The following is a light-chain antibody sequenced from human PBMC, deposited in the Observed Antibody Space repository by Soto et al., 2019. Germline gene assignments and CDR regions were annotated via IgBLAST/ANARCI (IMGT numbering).Light chain of an antibody. V-gene: IGKV3-15*01. Sequence: VVTTPSPATRAVSPWAGVTLSCRANQGIGDTLAWYQHKPGQTPRLLIYDTSTRATGVPARFSGSRSGPEFTLTINSLQSEDFTIDYCQPYNIWPLSLGGGAKVGI. CDR1: QGIGDT. J-gene: IGKJ4*01. CDR3: QPYNIWPLS. CDR2: DTS.